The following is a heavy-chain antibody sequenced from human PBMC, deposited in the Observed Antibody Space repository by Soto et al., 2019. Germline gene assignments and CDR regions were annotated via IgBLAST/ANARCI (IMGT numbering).Heavy chain of an antibody. J-gene: IGHJ3*02. V-gene: IGHV1-18*01. CDR2: ISAYNGNT. D-gene: IGHD1-26*01. CDR3: ARDWELGRIVGATAFDI. CDR1: GYTFTSYG. Sequence: GASVKVSCKASGYTFTSYGISWVRQAPGQGLEWMGWISAYNGNTNYAQKLQGRVTMTTDTSTSTAYMELRSLRSDDTAVYYCARDWELGRIVGATAFDIWGQGTIVTVSS.